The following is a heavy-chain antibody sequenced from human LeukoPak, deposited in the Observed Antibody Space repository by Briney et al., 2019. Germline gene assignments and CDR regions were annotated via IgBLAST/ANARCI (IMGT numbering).Heavy chain of an antibody. CDR1: GGSVSSDHYY. CDR2: IYYSGST. D-gene: IGHD3-3*01. V-gene: IGHV4-61*01. Sequence: PSETLSLTCTVSGGSVSSDHYYWSWIRQPPGKGLERIGYIYYSGSTNYNPSLKSRVTISADTSKNQFSLKLSSKTAADTAVYYCARDLEGGFDYWGQGTLVTVSS. J-gene: IGHJ4*02. CDR3: ARDLEGGFDY.